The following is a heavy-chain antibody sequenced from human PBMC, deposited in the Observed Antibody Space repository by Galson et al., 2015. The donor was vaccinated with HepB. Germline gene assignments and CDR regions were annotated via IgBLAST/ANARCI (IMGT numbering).Heavy chain of an antibody. V-gene: IGHV3-64D*06. CDR1: GFTFSSYA. J-gene: IGHJ4*02. CDR3: VKSNTAMVSGFV. D-gene: IGHD5-18*01. CDR2: ISSNGGST. Sequence: SLRLSCAASGFTFSSYAMHWVRQAPGKGLKYVSAISSNGGSTYYADSVKGRFTISRDNSKNTLYLQMSSLRAEDTAVYYCVKSNTAMVSGFVWGQGTLVAVSS.